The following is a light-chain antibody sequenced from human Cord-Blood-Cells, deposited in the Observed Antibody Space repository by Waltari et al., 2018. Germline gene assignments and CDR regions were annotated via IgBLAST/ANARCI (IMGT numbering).Light chain of an antibody. CDR2: AAS. CDR3: QQSYSTPFP. Sequence: DIPFTQSTSSLSASVGDRVTITGRASQSISSYLHWYQQKPGKAPKLLIYAASSLQSGVPSRFSGSGAGTDFTLTISSLQPEDFATYYCQQSYSTPFPFGPGTKEDIK. CDR1: QSISSY. V-gene: IGKV1-39*01. J-gene: IGKJ3*01.